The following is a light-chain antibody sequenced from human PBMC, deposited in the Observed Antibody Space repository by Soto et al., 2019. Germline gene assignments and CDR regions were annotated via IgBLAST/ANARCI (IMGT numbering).Light chain of an antibody. CDR1: SSDVGAYNY. Sequence: QSALTQPASVSGSPGQSIAMSCTGTSSDVGAYNYVSWYQHHPGKAPELLLYDVSNRPSGVSDRFSGSRSGNTASLTISALQAEDEADYYCCSYAGSNTHYVFGTGTKVTVL. J-gene: IGLJ1*01. V-gene: IGLV2-14*03. CDR2: DVS. CDR3: CSYAGSNTHYV.